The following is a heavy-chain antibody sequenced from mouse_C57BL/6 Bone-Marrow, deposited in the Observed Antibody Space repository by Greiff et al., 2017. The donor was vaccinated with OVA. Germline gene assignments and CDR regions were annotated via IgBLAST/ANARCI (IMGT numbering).Heavy chain of an antibody. Sequence: VQLKESGPGLVQPSQSLSITCTVSGFSLTSYGVHWVRQSPGKGLEWLGVIWSGGSTDYTAAFISRLSISKDNSKSQVFFKMNSLQADDTAIYYCARKGPGSSDWYFDVWGTGTTVTVSS. CDR1: GFSLTSYG. D-gene: IGHD1-1*01. J-gene: IGHJ1*03. CDR2: IWSGGST. CDR3: ARKGPGSSDWYFDV. V-gene: IGHV2-2*01.